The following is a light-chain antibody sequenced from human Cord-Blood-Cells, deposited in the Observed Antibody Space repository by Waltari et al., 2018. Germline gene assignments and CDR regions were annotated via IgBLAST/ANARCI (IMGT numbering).Light chain of an antibody. CDR2: EVS. Sequence: QSAQTQPASVSGSPGQSITISCTGTSSAVGGYNYVSWYQQHPGKAPKLMIYEVSNRPSGVSNRFSGSKSGNTASLTISGLQAEDEADYYCSSYTSSSTVVFGGGTKLTVL. CDR3: SSYTSSSTVV. CDR1: SSAVGGYNY. J-gene: IGLJ2*01. V-gene: IGLV2-14*01.